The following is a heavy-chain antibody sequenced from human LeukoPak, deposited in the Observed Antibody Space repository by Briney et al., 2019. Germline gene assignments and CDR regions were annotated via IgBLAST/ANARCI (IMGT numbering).Heavy chain of an antibody. J-gene: IGHJ4*02. V-gene: IGHV3-30*02. CDR1: GFTFSSYG. CDR3: AKERVVYSSSWYFDY. D-gene: IGHD6-13*01. Sequence: GGSLRLSCAASGFTFSSYGMHWVRQAPGKGLEWVAFIRYDGSNKYYADSVKGRFTISRDNSKNTLYLQMNSLRAEDTAVYYCAKERVVYSSSWYFDYWGQGTLVTVSS. CDR2: IRYDGSNK.